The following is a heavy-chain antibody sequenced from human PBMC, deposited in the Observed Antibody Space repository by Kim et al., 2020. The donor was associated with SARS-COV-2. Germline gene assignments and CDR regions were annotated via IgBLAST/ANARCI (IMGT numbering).Heavy chain of an antibody. CDR3: AKSSSWSRRSDY. D-gene: IGHD6-13*01. Sequence: GGSLRLSCAASGFTFSSYGMHWVRQAPGKGLEWVAVISYDGSNKYYADSVKGRFTISRDNSKNTLYLQMNSLRAEDTAVYYCAKSSSWSRRSDYWGQGTL. CDR2: ISYDGSNK. J-gene: IGHJ4*02. CDR1: GFTFSSYG. V-gene: IGHV3-30*18.